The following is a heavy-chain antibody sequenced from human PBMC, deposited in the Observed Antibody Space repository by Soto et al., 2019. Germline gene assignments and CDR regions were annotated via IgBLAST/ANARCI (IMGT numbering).Heavy chain of an antibody. J-gene: IGHJ6*03. CDR3: ARSPGDYVFNYYYYYYMDV. CDR1: GGSISSGGYY. CDR2: IYYSGST. D-gene: IGHD4-17*01. Sequence: QVQLQESGPGLVKPSQTLSLTCTVSGGSISSGGYYWSWIRQHPGKGLEWIGYIYYSGSTYYNPSLKSRVTLSVDTSKNQFSLKLSSVTAADTAVYYCARSPGDYVFNYYYYYYMDVWGKGTTVTVSS. V-gene: IGHV4-31*03.